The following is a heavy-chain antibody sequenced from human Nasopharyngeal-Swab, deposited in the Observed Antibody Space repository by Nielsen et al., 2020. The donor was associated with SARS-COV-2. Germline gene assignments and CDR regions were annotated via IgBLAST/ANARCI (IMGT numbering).Heavy chain of an antibody. CDR1: GYTFSGHY. Sequence: ASVNVSCKASGYTFSGHYIHWMRPVPGQGLEWAGCINPDSGDTKYAQKFQGRVTVSSDRSRSTAYIELSRLRSDDTAVYYCARDYYDNYDSDYWGQGTLVTVSS. J-gene: IGHJ4*02. D-gene: IGHD3-22*01. V-gene: IGHV1-2*02. CDR2: INPDSGDT. CDR3: ARDYYDNYDSDY.